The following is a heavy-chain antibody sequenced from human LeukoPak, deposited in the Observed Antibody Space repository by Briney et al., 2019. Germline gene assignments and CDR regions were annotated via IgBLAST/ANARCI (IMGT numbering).Heavy chain of an antibody. J-gene: IGHJ4*02. D-gene: IGHD2-2*01. CDR2: IWYDGSNK. V-gene: IGHV3-33*01. Sequence: GGSLRLSCAASGFTFSSYGMHWVRQAPGKGLEWVAVIWYDGSNKYYAGSVKGRCTISRDNSKNTLYLQMNSLRAEDTAVYYCARGRLRGSTSDYFDYWGQGTLVTVSS. CDR1: GFTFSSYG. CDR3: ARGRLRGSTSDYFDY.